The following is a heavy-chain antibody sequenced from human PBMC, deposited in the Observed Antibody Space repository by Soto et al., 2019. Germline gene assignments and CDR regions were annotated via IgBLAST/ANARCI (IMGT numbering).Heavy chain of an antibody. CDR1: GGSISSYY. V-gene: IGHV4-59*01. CDR2: IYYSGST. Sequence: SETLSLTCTVSGGSISSYYWSWIRQPPGKGLEWIGYIYYSGSTNYNPSLKSRVTISVDTSKNQFSLKLSSVTAADTAVYYCARAAPYYYYMDVWGKGTTVTVSS. CDR3: ARAAPYYYYMDV. J-gene: IGHJ6*03.